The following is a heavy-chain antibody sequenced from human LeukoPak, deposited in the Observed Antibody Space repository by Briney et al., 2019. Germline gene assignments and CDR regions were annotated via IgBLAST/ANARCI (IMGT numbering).Heavy chain of an antibody. CDR3: ARDPGPDGS. CDR2: ITWTSSYI. J-gene: IGHJ5*02. V-gene: IGHV3-21*01. Sequence: GGSLRLSCAASGFSFSSSTMNWVRQAPGKGLEWVSSITWTSSYINYADSVKGRFTISRDNARNSLFLQMNSLRAEDTAVYYCARDPGPDGSWGQGTLVTVSS. D-gene: IGHD5-24*01. CDR1: GFSFSSST.